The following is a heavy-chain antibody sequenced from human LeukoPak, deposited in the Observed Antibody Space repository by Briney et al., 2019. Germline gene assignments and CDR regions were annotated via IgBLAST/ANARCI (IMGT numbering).Heavy chain of an antibody. CDR1: GGSISSYY. V-gene: IGHV4-59*01. J-gene: IGHJ4*02. D-gene: IGHD3-22*01. Sequence: SETLSLTCTVSGGSISSYYWSWIRQPPGKGLEWIGYIYYSGSTNYNPSLKSRVTISADTSKNQFSLKLSSVTAADTAVYYCAGAPYYDPANFDYWGQGTLVTVSS. CDR2: IYYSGST. CDR3: AGAPYYDPANFDY.